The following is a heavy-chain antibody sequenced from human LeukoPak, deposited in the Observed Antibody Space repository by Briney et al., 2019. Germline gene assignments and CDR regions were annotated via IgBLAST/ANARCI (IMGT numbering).Heavy chain of an antibody. CDR1: GQSIINTFY. D-gene: IGHD6-25*01. Sequence: PSETLSLTCSASGQSIINTFYWGWIRQSPGKGLEWIGSIHHIGSRFERGSTHYNPSLRSRVTVSADKSNNQFSLTLTSVTAADTAVYFCARNVSSGFFNDWGQGIVVTVSS. CDR2: IHHIGSRFERGST. CDR3: ARNVSSGFFND. J-gene: IGHJ1*01. V-gene: IGHV4-38-2*02.